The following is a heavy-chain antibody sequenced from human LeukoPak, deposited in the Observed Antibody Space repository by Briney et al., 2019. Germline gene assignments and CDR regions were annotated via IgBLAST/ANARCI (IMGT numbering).Heavy chain of an antibody. CDR1: GGSISTGGYY. V-gene: IGHV4-31*03. J-gene: IGHJ4*02. CDR2: IYYSGST. Sequence: SETLSLTCTVSGGSISTGGYYWSWIRQHPGKGLEWIGYIYYSGSTYYNPSLKSRVTISVDTSKNQFSLKLSSVTAADTAVYYCARSPSSSWSNFDYWGQGTLVTVSS. CDR3: ARSPSSSWSNFDY. D-gene: IGHD6-6*01.